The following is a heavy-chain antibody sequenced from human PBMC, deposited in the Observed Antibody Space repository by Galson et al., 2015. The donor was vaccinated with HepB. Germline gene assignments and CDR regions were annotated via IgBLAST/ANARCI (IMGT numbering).Heavy chain of an antibody. CDR2: IIPIFGTA. Sequence: SVKVSCKASGGTFSSYAISWVRQAPGQGLEWMGGIIPIFGTANYAQKFQGRVTITADESTSTAYMELSSLRSEDTAVYYCARVEGIVVVPAAIHGIQDYYYYGMDVWGQGTTVTVSS. CDR3: ARVEGIVVVPAAIHGIQDYYYYGMDV. V-gene: IGHV1-69*13. D-gene: IGHD2-2*02. J-gene: IGHJ6*02. CDR1: GGTFSSYA.